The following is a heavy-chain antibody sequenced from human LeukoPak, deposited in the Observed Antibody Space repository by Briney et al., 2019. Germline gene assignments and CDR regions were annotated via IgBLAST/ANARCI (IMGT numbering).Heavy chain of an antibody. J-gene: IGHJ4*02. CDR3: AKDRSMTTVTPFDN. CDR2: IRYDGSNR. D-gene: IGHD4-17*01. CDR1: GFSFITYG. V-gene: IGHV3-30*02. Sequence: GGSLRLSCAASGFSFITYGIHWVRQAQGKGLEWVAFIRYDGSNRFYADSVRGRFTISRDNSKNTVYLQMNSLRAEDTAVYYCAKDRSMTTVTPFDNWGQGTLVAVSS.